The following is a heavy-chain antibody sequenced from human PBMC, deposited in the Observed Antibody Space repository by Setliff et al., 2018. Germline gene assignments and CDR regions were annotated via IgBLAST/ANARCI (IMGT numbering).Heavy chain of an antibody. CDR1: GYTFTDYA. J-gene: IGHJ4*02. D-gene: IGHD3-22*01. CDR3: VRGQGPRTVVAIPFDH. V-gene: IGHV1-3*01. CDR2: INPGNGNT. Sequence: EASVKVSCKASGYTFTDYAMHWVRQAPGQRLEWMGWINPGNGNTKYSQKFQGRVTITRDTSASTAYMELTSLTSDDTALYYCVRGQGPRTVVAIPFDHWGQGTLVTVSS.